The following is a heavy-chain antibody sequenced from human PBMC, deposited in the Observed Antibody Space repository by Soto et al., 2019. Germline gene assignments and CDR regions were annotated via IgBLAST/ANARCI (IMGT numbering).Heavy chain of an antibody. D-gene: IGHD3-9*01. J-gene: IGHJ5*01. Sequence: SETLSLTCTVSGGPLRSVSYYWSWIRQSPGQGLEWIGYIYYSGTTKYNPSLKSRGSISVDTSKNQCSLRLTSLSAADTAVYYCAIAASTYFELLNAFHSWGQVNMVTFCS. V-gene: IGHV4-61*01. CDR1: GGPLRSVSYY. CDR2: IYYSGTT. CDR3: AIAASTYFELLNAFHS.